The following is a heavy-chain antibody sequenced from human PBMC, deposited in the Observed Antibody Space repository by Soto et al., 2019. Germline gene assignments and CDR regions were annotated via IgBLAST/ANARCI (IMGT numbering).Heavy chain of an antibody. CDR1: GFTFSSYD. D-gene: IGHD3-22*01. J-gene: IGHJ4*02. V-gene: IGHV3-48*03. Sequence: HPGGSLRLSCEACGFTFSSYDMNWVRQAPGKGPEWVSYISGSGRTIYYADSVKGRFTISRDSAKKSLFLQMNSLRAEDTALYYCARGDDNSGYYYAFDYWGQGTPVTVSS. CDR3: ARGDDNSGYYYAFDY. CDR2: ISGSGRTI.